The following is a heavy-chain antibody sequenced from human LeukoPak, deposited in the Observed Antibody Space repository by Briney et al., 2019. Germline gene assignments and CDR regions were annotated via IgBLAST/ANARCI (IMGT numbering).Heavy chain of an antibody. D-gene: IGHD6-13*01. CDR1: GYTFTSYY. Sequence: ASVKVSCKASGYTFTSYYMHWVRQAPGQGFEWMGTINPSGGSTTYSQKSQGRVTVTRDTSASTVYMELSSLRSEDTAVYYCARDQQLVWYSFHYGMDVWGRGTTVTVSS. V-gene: IGHV1-46*01. CDR3: ARDQQLVWYSFHYGMDV. J-gene: IGHJ6*02. CDR2: INPSGGST.